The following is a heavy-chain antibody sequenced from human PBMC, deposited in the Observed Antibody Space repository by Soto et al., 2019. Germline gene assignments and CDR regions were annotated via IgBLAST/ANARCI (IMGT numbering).Heavy chain of an antibody. D-gene: IGHD3-16*02. CDR2: ISYDGSDK. V-gene: IGHV3-30*18. CDR1: GFTFSDYA. CDR3: ANALGELSPESYDY. Sequence: QVQLVESGGGVVQPGRSLRLSCAASGFTFSDYAMHWVRQAPGKGLEWVAVISYDGSDKYHADTVKGRFPLSRDNSKNTSHLQRNCLTVDDTAVYYCANALGELSPESYDYWGQGALLTVSS. J-gene: IGHJ4*02.